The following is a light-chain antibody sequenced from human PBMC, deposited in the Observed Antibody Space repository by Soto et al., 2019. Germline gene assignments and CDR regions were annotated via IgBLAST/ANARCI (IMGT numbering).Light chain of an antibody. Sequence: IVMTQTPLSLSVTPGQPASMSCKSSQSLLQSEGNTYLYWYLQKPGQPPQLLIYAVSNRFSGVPDRFSGSGSWTDFTLKISRVEAEDVRENNCMQSIQLHRTFGQGTKVDNK. J-gene: IGKJ1*01. V-gene: IGKV2D-29*01. CDR3: MQSIQLHRT. CDR2: AVS. CDR1: QSLLQSEGNTY.